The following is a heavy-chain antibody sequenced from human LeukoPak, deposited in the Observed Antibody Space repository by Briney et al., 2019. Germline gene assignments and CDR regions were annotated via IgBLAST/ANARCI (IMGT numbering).Heavy chain of an antibody. CDR1: GFTFSSYV. D-gene: IGHD6-19*01. Sequence: QPGGSLRLSCAASGFTFSSYVMHWVRQAPGKGLEWVAVISYDGSNKYYADSVKGRFTISRDNSKNTLYLQMNGLRAEDTAVYYCARVGSSGWYNFDYWGQGTLVTVSS. CDR2: ISYDGSNK. CDR3: ARVGSSGWYNFDY. V-gene: IGHV3-30-3*01. J-gene: IGHJ4*02.